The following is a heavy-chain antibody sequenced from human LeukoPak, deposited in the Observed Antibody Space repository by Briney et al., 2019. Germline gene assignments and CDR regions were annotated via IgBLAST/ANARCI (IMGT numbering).Heavy chain of an antibody. D-gene: IGHD3-22*01. CDR2: IYYSGST. Sequence: TSETLSLTCTASGGSISSYYWSWIRQPPGKGLEWIGYIYYSGSTNYNPSLKSRVTISVDTSKNQFSLKLSSVTAADTAVYYCAREGDGTYYYDSSGFSDGMDVWGQGTTVTVSS. CDR3: AREGDGTYYYDSSGFSDGMDV. CDR1: GGSISSYY. J-gene: IGHJ6*02. V-gene: IGHV4-59*01.